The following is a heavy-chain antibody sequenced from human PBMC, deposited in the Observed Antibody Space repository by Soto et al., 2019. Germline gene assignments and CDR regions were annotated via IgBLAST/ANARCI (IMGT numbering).Heavy chain of an antibody. J-gene: IGHJ6*02. D-gene: IGHD2-2*01. CDR1: GYTFTSYY. Sequence: ASVKVSCKASGYTFTSYYMHWVRQAPGQGLEWMVIINPSGGSTSYAQKFQGRVTMTRDTSTSTVYMELSSLRSEGTAVYYCARDCSSTSCYPSYGMDVWGQGTTVTVSS. V-gene: IGHV1-46*01. CDR3: ARDCSSTSCYPSYGMDV. CDR2: INPSGGST.